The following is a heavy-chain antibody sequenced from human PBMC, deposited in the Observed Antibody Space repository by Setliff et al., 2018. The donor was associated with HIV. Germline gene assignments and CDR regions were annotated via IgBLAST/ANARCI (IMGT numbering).Heavy chain of an antibody. D-gene: IGHD6-13*01. CDR2: ISHSGNT. Sequence: SETLSLTCTVSGGSISSNNDHWGWIRQPPGKGLEWIGSISHSGNTYHNPSLQSRVTISVDTSNNQFSLKLRFVTAADTAVYYCVRGDYRIIAAAGSGWFDPWGQGTLVTVSS. V-gene: IGHV4-39*01. CDR1: GGSISSNNDH. CDR3: VRGDYRIIAAAGSGWFDP. J-gene: IGHJ5*02.